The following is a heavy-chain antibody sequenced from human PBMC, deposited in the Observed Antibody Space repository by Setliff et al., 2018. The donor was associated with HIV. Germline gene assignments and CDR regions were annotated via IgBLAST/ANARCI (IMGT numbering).Heavy chain of an antibody. D-gene: IGHD1-26*01. Sequence: SETLSLTCTVSGGSISSGSYYWSWIRQHPGKGLEYIGCLYFRGTTHYNPSLKSRVTMSVDTSKNQFSLKLSSVTAADTAVYYCARDSELGLNYHYGMDVWGQGTTVTVSS. V-gene: IGHV4-31*02. J-gene: IGHJ6*02. CDR2: LYFRGTT. CDR1: GGSISSGSYY. CDR3: ARDSELGLNYHYGMDV.